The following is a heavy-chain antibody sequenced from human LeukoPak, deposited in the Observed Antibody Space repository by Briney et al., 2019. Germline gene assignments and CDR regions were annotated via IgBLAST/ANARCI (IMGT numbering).Heavy chain of an antibody. CDR2: IYYSGSS. J-gene: IGHJ4*02. CDR3: ARYGSGFYFDY. V-gene: IGHV4-39*07. Sequence: PSETLSLTRTVSGGSISSTGYYRGWIRQPPGKGLEWIGNIYYSGSSYYNPSLKSRVTISVDTSKNQFSLKLSSVTAADTAVYYCARYGSGFYFDYWGQGTLVTVSS. D-gene: IGHD3-10*01. CDR1: GGSISSTGYY.